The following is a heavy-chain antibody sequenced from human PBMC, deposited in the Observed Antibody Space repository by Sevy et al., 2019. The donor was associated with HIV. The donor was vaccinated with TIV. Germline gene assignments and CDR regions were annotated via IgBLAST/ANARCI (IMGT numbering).Heavy chain of an antibody. Sequence: SETLSLTCTVSGDSISSGDYYWSWIRQPPGKGLEWIGYIYYSGSTNYNPSLRGRVTISVDTSKNQFSLKLSSGTAADTAVYYCARAQYYYDRSGNYVLPRYYFDYWGQGALVTVSS. CDR3: ARAQYYYDRSGNYVLPRYYFDY. CDR2: IYYSGST. CDR1: GDSISSGDYY. V-gene: IGHV4-30-4*01. D-gene: IGHD3-22*01. J-gene: IGHJ4*02.